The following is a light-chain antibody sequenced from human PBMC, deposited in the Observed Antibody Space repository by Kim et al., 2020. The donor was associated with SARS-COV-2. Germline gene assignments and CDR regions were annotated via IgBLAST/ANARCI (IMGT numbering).Light chain of an antibody. CDR2: DVT. CDR1: RSDIGGYNS. J-gene: IGLJ2*01. Sequence: GQSITISCTGTRSDIGGYNSVSWYQQHPGQAPKLMIYDVTKRPSGVSDRFSGSKSGNTASLTISGLQAEDESHYYCSSYTRSITLVFGGGTQLTVL. V-gene: IGLV2-14*03. CDR3: SSYTRSITLV.